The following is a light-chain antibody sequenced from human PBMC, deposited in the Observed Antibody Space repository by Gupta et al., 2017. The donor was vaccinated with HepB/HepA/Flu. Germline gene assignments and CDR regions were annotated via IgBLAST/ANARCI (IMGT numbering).Light chain of an antibody. Sequence: DIQMTTPPSPLSESVGDRVTITCRASQSISSYLNWYQQKPGKAPKLLIYAASSLQSGVPARFSGSGSGTDFTLTISSLQPEDFATYYCQQSDRTPWTFGQGTKVEIK. CDR1: QSISSY. CDR2: AAS. V-gene: IGKV1-39*01. CDR3: QQSDRTPWT. J-gene: IGKJ1*01.